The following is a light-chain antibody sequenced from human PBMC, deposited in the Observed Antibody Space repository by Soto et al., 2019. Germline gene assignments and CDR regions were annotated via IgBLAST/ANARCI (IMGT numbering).Light chain of an antibody. CDR3: YQSGISVYT. J-gene: IGKJ2*01. CDR2: GAS. Sequence: EIVLTQSPGTPYLSPGDRATLSCRASPSVSSTYLAWYQQKPGQAPRLLLYGASSRATGIPDRFSGSGSGTDFNLTISRLEPEDVAVYSCYQSGISVYTFGQPTKRAIK. V-gene: IGKV3-20*01. CDR1: PSVSSTY.